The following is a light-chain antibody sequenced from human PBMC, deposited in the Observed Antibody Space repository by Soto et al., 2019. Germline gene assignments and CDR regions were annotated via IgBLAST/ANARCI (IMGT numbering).Light chain of an antibody. J-gene: IGKJ2*01. Sequence: DIVMTQFPDSLAVSLGERATINCKSSQSVLYSSNNKNYLTWYQHKPGQPPKLLIYWASTRESGVPDRFSGSGSGTDFTLTITGLQAEDVAVYYCQQYYSIPYTFGQGTKVDIK. CDR1: QSVLYSSNNKNY. V-gene: IGKV4-1*01. CDR3: QQYYSIPYT. CDR2: WAS.